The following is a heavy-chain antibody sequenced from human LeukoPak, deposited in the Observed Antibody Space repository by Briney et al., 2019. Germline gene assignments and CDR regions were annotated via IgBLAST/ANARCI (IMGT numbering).Heavy chain of an antibody. V-gene: IGHV3-30*03. Sequence: PGGSLRLSCAASGFTFSSYGMHWVRQAPGKGLEWVAVISYDGSNKYYADSVKGRFTISRDNSKNTLYLQMNSLRAEDTAVYYCAREKGYYYMDVWGKGTTVTVSS. J-gene: IGHJ6*03. CDR1: GFTFSSYG. CDR2: ISYDGSNK. CDR3: AREKGYYYMDV.